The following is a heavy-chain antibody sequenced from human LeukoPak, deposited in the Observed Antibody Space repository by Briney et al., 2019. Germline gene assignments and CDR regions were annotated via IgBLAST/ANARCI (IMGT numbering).Heavy chain of an antibody. D-gene: IGHD1-1*01. CDR1: GGSISSSSYY. CDR3: ARSPYSWNARGSLDY. V-gene: IGHV4-39*07. Sequence: SETLSLTCTVSGGSISSSSYYWGWIRQPPGKGLEWTGSMYYSGSTFYNPSLKSRVTILVDTSKNQFSLKLSSVTAADTAVYYCARSPYSWNARGSLDYWGQGTLVTVSS. CDR2: MYYSGST. J-gene: IGHJ4*02.